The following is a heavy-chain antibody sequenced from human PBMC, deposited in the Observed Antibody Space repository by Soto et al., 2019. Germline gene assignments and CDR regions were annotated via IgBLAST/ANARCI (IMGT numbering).Heavy chain of an antibody. V-gene: IGHV3-74*01. CDR2: ISSDGRTT. D-gene: IGHD4-17*01. J-gene: IGHJ4*02. CDR3: STVTT. Sequence: VQLVESGGGLVQPGGSLRLSCAASGFTFSSYWMHWVRQAPGKGPVWVSRISSDGRTTIYADSVKGRFTISRDNAKNTLSLQMNSLRAEDTAVYYCSTVTTWGQGTLVTVSS. CDR1: GFTFSSYW.